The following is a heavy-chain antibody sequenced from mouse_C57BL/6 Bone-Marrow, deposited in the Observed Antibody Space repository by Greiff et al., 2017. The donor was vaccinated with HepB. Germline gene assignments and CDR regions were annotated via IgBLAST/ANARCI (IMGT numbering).Heavy chain of an antibody. CDR1: GYTFTGYW. CDR2: ILPGSGST. J-gene: IGHJ2*01. D-gene: IGHD1-1*01. V-gene: IGHV1-9*01. Sequence: VQLQQSGAELMKPGASVKLSCKATGYTFTGYWIEWVKQRPGHGLEWIGEILPGSGSTNYNEKFKGKATLTVDKSSSTAYMQLSSLTAEDSAVYYGEIYGSRDYWGQGTTLTVSS. CDR3: EIYGSRDY.